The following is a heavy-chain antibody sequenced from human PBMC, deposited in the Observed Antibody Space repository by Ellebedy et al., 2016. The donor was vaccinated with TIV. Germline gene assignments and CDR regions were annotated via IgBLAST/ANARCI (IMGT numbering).Heavy chain of an antibody. CDR3: AKGHVYDSTGYST. J-gene: IGHJ5*02. Sequence: AASLKVSCKTSGYTFTSYDINWVRHATGQGLEWLGWMNPNSGDTAYAHKFQGRVTITRNTSISTAYMELSSLRAEDTAVYFCAKGHVYDSTGYSTWGQGTLVTVSS. V-gene: IGHV1-8*01. CDR2: MNPNSGDT. CDR1: GYTFTSYD. D-gene: IGHD3-22*01.